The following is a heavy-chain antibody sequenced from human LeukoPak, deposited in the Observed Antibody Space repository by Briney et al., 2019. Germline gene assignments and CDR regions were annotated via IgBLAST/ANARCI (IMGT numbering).Heavy chain of an antibody. CDR1: GFTFSSYW. CDR2: ISSSSSTI. D-gene: IGHD6-6*01. Sequence: PGGSLRLSCAASGFTFSSYWMSWVRQAPGKGLEWVSYISSSSSTIYYADSVKGRFTISRDNAKNSLYLQMNSLRAEDTAVYYCAREEYSSSSPFFDYWDQGTLVTVSS. J-gene: IGHJ4*02. V-gene: IGHV3-48*01. CDR3: AREEYSSSSPFFDY.